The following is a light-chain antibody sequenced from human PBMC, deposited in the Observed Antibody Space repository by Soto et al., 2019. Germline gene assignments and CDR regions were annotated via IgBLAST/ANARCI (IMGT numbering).Light chain of an antibody. V-gene: IGKV3-15*01. CDR3: QQDNNWPMT. Sequence: EIVMTQSPATLSVSPGERATLSCRASQSVSSNLAWYQQQPGQAPRLLIYVASTRATGIPARFSGSGSGTEFTLTFSSLQSEDFVVYYCQQDNNWPMTFGQGTKVEI. CDR1: QSVSSN. CDR2: VAS. J-gene: IGKJ1*01.